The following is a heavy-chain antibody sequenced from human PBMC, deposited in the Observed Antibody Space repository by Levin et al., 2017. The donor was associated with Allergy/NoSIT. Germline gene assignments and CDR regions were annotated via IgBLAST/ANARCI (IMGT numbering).Heavy chain of an antibody. D-gene: IGHD6-19*01. J-gene: IGHJ6*02. CDR1: GDACSNHG. V-gene: IGHV1-69*01. Sequence: KISCKASGDACSNHGISWVRQAPGQGLEWMGGIIPIYAIVNYAQKFQGRVTITADEFTSTAYMELSGLKSEDTAVYYCARDETGFSSSRYGMDVWGQGTTVTVSS. CDR3: ARDETGFSSSRYGMDV. CDR2: IIPIYAIV.